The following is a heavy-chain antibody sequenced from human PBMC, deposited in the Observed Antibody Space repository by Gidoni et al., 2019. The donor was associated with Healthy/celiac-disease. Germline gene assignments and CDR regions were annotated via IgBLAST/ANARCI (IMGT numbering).Heavy chain of an antibody. CDR1: GFTFSSYA. CDR2: ISGSGGST. J-gene: IGHJ3*02. V-gene: IGHV3-23*01. D-gene: IGHD3-22*01. Sequence: EVQLLESGGGLVQPGGSLRLSCAASGFTFSSYAMSWGRQAPGKGLEWVSAISGSGGSTYYADSVKGRFTISRDNSKNTLYLQMNSLRAEDTAVYYCATSGGITMIVVVTPEAFDIWGQGTMVTVSS. CDR3: ATSGGITMIVVVTPEAFDI.